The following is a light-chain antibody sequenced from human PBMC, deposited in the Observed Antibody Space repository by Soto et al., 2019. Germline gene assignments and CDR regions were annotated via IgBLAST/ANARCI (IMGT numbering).Light chain of an antibody. CDR2: EVS. V-gene: IGLV2-14*01. CDR3: SSHTGDSYV. Sequence: QSALTQPASVSGSPGQSITISCTGPSSDIGYNSVSWYQLHPGKAPKLMIYEVSNRPSGVSIRSSGSKSGDTASLTISGLRAEDEADYYCSSHTGDSYVFGSGTKLTVL. CDR1: SSDIGYNS. J-gene: IGLJ1*01.